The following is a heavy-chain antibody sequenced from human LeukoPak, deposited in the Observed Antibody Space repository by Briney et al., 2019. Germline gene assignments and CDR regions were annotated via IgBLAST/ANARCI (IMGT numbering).Heavy chain of an antibody. Sequence: SVKVSCKASGGTFSSYAISWVRQAPGQGLEWMGRIIPILGIANYAQKFQGRVTITADKSTSTAYMELSSLRSEDTAVYYCASVHPTPYGSGRHNWFDPWGQGTLATVSS. D-gene: IGHD3-10*01. CDR1: GGTFSSYA. J-gene: IGHJ5*02. CDR3: ASVHPTPYGSGRHNWFDP. CDR2: IIPILGIA. V-gene: IGHV1-69*04.